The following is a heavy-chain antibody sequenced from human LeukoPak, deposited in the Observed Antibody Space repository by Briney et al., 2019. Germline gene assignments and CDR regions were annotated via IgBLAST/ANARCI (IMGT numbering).Heavy chain of an antibody. D-gene: IGHD4/OR15-4a*01. Sequence: GGTLRLSCAASGFTFSSYGMSWVRQAPGKGLEWVSAISGSGGSTYYADSVKGRFTISRDNSKNTLYLQMNSLRVEDTAVYYCGKDSPVLTYWGQGTLVTVSS. CDR1: GFTFSSYG. J-gene: IGHJ4*02. CDR3: GKDSPVLTY. CDR2: ISGSGGST. V-gene: IGHV3-23*01.